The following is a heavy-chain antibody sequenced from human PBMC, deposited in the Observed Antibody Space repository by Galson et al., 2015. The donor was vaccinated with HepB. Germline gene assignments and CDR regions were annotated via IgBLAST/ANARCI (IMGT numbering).Heavy chain of an antibody. CDR3: AREAYYDILTGYDNYYYYGMDV. V-gene: IGHV3-30-3*01. Sequence: SLRLSCAASGFTFSSYAMHWVRQAPGKGLEWVAVISYDGSNKYYADSVKGRFTISRDNSKNTLYLQMNSLRAGDTAVYYCAREAYYDILTGYDNYYYYGMDVWGQGTTVTVSS. J-gene: IGHJ6*02. CDR2: ISYDGSNK. CDR1: GFTFSSYA. D-gene: IGHD3-9*01.